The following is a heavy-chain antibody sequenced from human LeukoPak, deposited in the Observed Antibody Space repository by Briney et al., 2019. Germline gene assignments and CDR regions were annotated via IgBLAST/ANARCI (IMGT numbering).Heavy chain of an antibody. D-gene: IGHD2-8*01. CDR1: GVSISGYC. CDR2: IHYSGRT. Sequence: SETLSLTCAASGVSISGYCWNWIRQPPGKGLEWIGYIHYSGRTNYNPSLKSRVTISVDTPRNQFSLTLTSVTAADAAVYYCARNFYGCSYWYFDYWGRGTLVTVSS. J-gene: IGHJ2*01. CDR3: ARNFYGCSYWYFDY. V-gene: IGHV4-59*12.